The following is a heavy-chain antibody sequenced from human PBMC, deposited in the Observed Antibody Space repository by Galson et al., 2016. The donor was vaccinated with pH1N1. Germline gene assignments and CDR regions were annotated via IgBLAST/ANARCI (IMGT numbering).Heavy chain of an antibody. J-gene: IGHJ3*02. CDR3: ARDRGRPRQYAFDM. CDR2: VIWNGGSP. D-gene: IGHD2-15*01. CDR1: GFTFNEYG. Sequence: SLRLSCAASGFTFNEYGMNWVRQAPGKGLEWVSGVIWNGGSPGYADSVKGRFTISRDNAKKTLYLQMNNLRVEDTAVYYCARDRGRPRQYAFDMWGQGTVVTVSS. V-gene: IGHV3-20*04.